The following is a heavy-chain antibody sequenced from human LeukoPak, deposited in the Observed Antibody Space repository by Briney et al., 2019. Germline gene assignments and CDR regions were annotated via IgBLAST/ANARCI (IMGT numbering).Heavy chain of an antibody. D-gene: IGHD6-19*01. Sequence: GGSLRLSCAASGFSFSTSWMSWVRQAPGKGLEWVANIKKDGNEKYYVDSVKGRFTISRDNTKNLLYLQMDSLRPEDTAVYHCVRISTSVAGADYWGQGTLVTVSS. V-gene: IGHV3-7*01. CDR3: VRISTSVAGADY. J-gene: IGHJ4*02. CDR1: GFSFSTSW. CDR2: IKKDGNEK.